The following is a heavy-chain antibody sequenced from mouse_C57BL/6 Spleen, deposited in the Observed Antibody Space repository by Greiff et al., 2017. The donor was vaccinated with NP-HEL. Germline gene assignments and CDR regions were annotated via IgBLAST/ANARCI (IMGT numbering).Heavy chain of an antibody. CDR2: IYPGDGDT. CDR3: ARSLITTVVEYAMDY. D-gene: IGHD1-1*01. V-gene: IGHV1-82*01. J-gene: IGHJ4*01. CDR1: GYAFSSSW. Sequence: QVQLQQSGPELVKPGASVKISCKASGYAFSSSWMNWVKQRPGKGLEWIGRIYPGDGDTNYNGKFKGKATLTADKSSSTAYMQLSSLTSEDSAVYFCARSLITTVVEYAMDYWGQGTSVTVSS.